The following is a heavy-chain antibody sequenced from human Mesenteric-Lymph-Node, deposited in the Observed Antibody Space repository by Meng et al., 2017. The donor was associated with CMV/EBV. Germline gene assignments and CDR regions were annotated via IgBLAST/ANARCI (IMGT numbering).Heavy chain of an antibody. V-gene: IGHV3-48*03. CDR3: ARGYFNYYDSSGYLDF. Sequence: GGSLRLSCAASGFMFSSYEMNWVRQAPGKGLEWVSYISSRGSTKYYADSVKGRFTISRDNAKNSLFLQMNTLRAEDTAVYYCARGYFNYYDSSGYLDFWGQGTLVTVSS. J-gene: IGHJ4*02. CDR2: ISSRGSTK. D-gene: IGHD3-22*01. CDR1: GFMFSSYE.